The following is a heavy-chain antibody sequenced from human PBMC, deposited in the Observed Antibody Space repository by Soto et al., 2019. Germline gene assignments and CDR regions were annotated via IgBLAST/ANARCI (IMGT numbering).Heavy chain of an antibody. V-gene: IGHV1-8*01. CDR2: MNAKSGDT. Sequence: ASVKVSCKASGYTFSDFDINWLRQTSGQGPEWMGWMNAKSGDTFFAQRFHDKFNMTWDTSLTTAYMEVGSLTSDHAAVYYCARGNPFNYAGFDVWGQGTTVTVSS. J-gene: IGHJ6*02. CDR1: GYTFSDFD. D-gene: IGHD3-16*01. CDR3: ARGNPFNYAGFDV.